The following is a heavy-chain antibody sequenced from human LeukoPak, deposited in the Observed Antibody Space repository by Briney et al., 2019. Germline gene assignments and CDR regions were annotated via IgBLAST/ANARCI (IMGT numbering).Heavy chain of an antibody. CDR2: ITTSSSYI. CDR1: GFTFSTYT. CDR3: ARHVVALGFVY. V-gene: IGHV3-21*01. J-gene: IGHJ4*02. Sequence: PGGSLRLSCAASGFTFSTYTMNWVRQAPGKGLEWVSSITTSSSYIYYADSVKGRFIISRDNTKKSLYQQMNSLRADDTAVYYCARHVVALGFVYWGQGTLVTVSS. D-gene: IGHD3-22*01.